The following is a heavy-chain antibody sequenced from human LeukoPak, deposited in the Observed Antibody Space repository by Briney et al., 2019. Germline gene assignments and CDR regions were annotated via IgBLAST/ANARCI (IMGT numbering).Heavy chain of an antibody. CDR1: GFTFSSYA. Sequence: GGSLRLSCAASGFTFSSYAMSWVRQAPGKGLEWVSAISGSGGSTYYAESVKGRFTISRDNSKSTLYLQMNSLRSEDTAVYYCARGSDSGGYYYGDFDYWGQGTLVTVSS. V-gene: IGHV3-23*01. J-gene: IGHJ4*02. CDR3: ARGSDSGGYYYGDFDY. CDR2: ISGSGGST. D-gene: IGHD3-22*01.